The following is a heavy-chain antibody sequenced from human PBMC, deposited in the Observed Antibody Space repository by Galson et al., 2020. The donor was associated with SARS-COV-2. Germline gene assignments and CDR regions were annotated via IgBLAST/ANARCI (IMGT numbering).Heavy chain of an antibody. CDR2: ISDYNGKT. CDR3: ARAWDSSTWKTYFDY. CDR1: GYTFISYG. J-gene: IGHJ4*02. D-gene: IGHD6-13*01. V-gene: IGHV1-18*01. Sequence: ASVKVSCKASGYTFISYGISWVRQAPGQGLEWMGWISDYNGKTNYAQRFQGRVTMTTDTSTRTAYMELRSLRSDDTAVYYCARAWDSSTWKTYFDYWGQGTLVTVSS.